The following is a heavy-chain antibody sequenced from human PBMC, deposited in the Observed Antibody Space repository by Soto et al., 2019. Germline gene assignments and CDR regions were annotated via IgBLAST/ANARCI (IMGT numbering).Heavy chain of an antibody. CDR1: GGSFSGYY. CDR3: AGTYYYDSSGFWPL. J-gene: IGHJ4*02. CDR2: INHSGST. Sequence: NPSETLCLTCAVDGGSFSGYYWSWIRQPPGKGLEWIGEINHSGSTNYNPSLKSRVTISVDTSKNQFSLKLSSVTAADTAVYYCAGTYYYDSSGFWPLWGQGTLVTVSS. D-gene: IGHD3-22*01. V-gene: IGHV4-34*01.